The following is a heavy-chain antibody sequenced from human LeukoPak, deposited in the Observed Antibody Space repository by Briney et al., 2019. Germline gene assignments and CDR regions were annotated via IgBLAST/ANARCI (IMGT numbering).Heavy chain of an antibody. Sequence: ASVKVSCKASGYTFTGYYMHWVRQAPGQGLEWMGGIIPIFGTANYAQKFQGRVTITADESTSTAYMELSSLRSEDTAVYYCARMLSIVGATKDYWGQGTLVTVSS. J-gene: IGHJ4*02. V-gene: IGHV1-69*13. CDR2: IIPIFGTA. D-gene: IGHD1-26*01. CDR1: GYTFTGYY. CDR3: ARMLSIVGATKDY.